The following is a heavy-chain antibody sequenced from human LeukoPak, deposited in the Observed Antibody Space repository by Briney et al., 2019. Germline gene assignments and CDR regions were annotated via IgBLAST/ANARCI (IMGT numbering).Heavy chain of an antibody. Sequence: SETLSLTCTVSGXSISSYYWSWIRQPPGKGLEWIGYIYYTGSTNYNPSLKSRVTISVDTSKNQFSLKLSSVTAADTAVYYCARPLYGDTSGYFDLWGRGTLVTVSS. J-gene: IGHJ2*01. V-gene: IGHV4-59*01. CDR3: ARPLYGDTSGYFDL. D-gene: IGHD4-17*01. CDR2: IYYTGST. CDR1: GXSISSYY.